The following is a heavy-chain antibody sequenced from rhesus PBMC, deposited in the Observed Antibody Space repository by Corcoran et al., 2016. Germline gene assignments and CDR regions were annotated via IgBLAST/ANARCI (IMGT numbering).Heavy chain of an antibody. D-gene: IGHD5-24*01. CDR3: ATEWADTAGTVLYY. CDR1: GYTFTEYY. Sequence: EVQLVQSGAEVKKPGASVKISCKASGYTFTEYYLHWVRQAPGKGLEWMGRVDPEDGEAIHAQNFQDRVTITADTSTDTAYMELSSLRSEDTAVYYCATEWADTAGTVLYYWGQGVLVTVSS. CDR2: VDPEDGEA. V-gene: IGHV1-111*02. J-gene: IGHJ4*01.